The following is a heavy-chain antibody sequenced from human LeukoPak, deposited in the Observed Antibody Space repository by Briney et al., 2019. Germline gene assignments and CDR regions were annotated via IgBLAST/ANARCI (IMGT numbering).Heavy chain of an antibody. CDR2: INHSGST. J-gene: IGHJ6*02. V-gene: IGHV4-34*01. Sequence: PSETLSLTCAVYGGSFSGYYWSWIRQPPGKGLGWIGEINHSGSTNYNPSLTSRVTISVDTSKNQFSLKLSSVTAADTAVYYCARVRFLESIYYYGMDVWGQGTTVTVSS. D-gene: IGHD3-3*01. CDR3: ARVRFLESIYYYGMDV. CDR1: GGSFSGYY.